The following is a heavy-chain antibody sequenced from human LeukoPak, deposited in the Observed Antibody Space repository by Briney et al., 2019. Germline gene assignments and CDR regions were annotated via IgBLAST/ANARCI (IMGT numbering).Heavy chain of an antibody. D-gene: IGHD6-6*01. Sequence: ASVKVSCKASGGTFSSYAISWVRQAPGQGLEWMGRINPNSGGTNYAQEFQGRVTMTRDTSISTAYMELSRLRSDDTAVYYCARDRPYSSSLFDYWGQGTLVTVSS. V-gene: IGHV1-2*06. CDR3: ARDRPYSSSLFDY. CDR2: INPNSGGT. J-gene: IGHJ4*02. CDR1: GGTFSSYA.